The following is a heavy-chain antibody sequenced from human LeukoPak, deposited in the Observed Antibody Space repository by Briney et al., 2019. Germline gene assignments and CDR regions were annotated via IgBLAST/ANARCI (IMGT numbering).Heavy chain of an antibody. Sequence: GGSLRLSCAASGFTFSRYWMTWVRQAPGKGLEWVANIKEDGSENSYVESVKGRFTISRDNAKNSLYLQLNSLGAEDTAVYFCARQRYFDYWGQGTLVTVSS. CDR3: ARQRYFDY. CDR1: GFTFSRYW. D-gene: IGHD1-1*01. CDR2: IKEDGSEN. V-gene: IGHV3-7*01. J-gene: IGHJ4*02.